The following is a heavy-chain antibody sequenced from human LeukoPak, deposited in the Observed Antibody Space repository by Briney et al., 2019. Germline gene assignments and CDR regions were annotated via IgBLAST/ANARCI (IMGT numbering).Heavy chain of an antibody. J-gene: IGHJ6*03. CDR3: ARGRVSSSTWYSTYYYYFYMDV. V-gene: IGHV4-4*07. CDR1: GGSISSYY. CDR2: IYTSGST. Sequence: SETLSLTCTVSGGSISSYYWSWIRQPAGKGLEWIGRIYTSGSTNYNPSLKSRVTMSVDTSKNQFSLRLRSVTAADTAVYFCARGRVSSSTWYSTYYYYFYMDVWGKGTTVTVSS. D-gene: IGHD4-11*01.